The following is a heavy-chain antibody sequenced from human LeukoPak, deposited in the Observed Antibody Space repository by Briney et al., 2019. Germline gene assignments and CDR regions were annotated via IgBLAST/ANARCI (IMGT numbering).Heavy chain of an antibody. Sequence: GGSLRLSCAASGFTFSNYGLSWVRQAPGKGLEWVSGITSSGGSTYYADSVKGRFTISRDNSKNTLYLQMNSLRAEDTAIYYCARDERLLSFLKWGQGTLVTVSS. J-gene: IGHJ4*02. CDR1: GFTFSNYG. V-gene: IGHV3-23*01. CDR3: ARDERLLSFLK. D-gene: IGHD3-3*01. CDR2: ITSSGGST.